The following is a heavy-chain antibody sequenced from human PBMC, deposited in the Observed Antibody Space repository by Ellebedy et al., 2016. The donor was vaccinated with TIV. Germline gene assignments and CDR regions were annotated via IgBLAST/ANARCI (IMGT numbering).Heavy chain of an antibody. CDR2: INPSGGST. D-gene: IGHD2-8*01. CDR3: ARAYCTNGVCLHY. CDR1: RYTFTSYY. J-gene: IGHJ4*02. Sequence: ASVKVSXKASRYTFTSYYMHWVRQAPGQGLEWMGIINPSGGSTSYAQKFQGRVTMTRDTSTSTVYMELSSLRSEDMAVYYCARAYCTNGVCLHYWGQGTLVTVSS. V-gene: IGHV1-46*01.